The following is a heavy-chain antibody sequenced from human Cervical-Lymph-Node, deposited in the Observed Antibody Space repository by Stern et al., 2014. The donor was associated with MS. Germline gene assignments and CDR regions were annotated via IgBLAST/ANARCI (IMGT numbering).Heavy chain of an antibody. CDR1: SGGYY. CDR3: AAIGPRMEGACFDI. J-gene: IGHJ3*02. D-gene: IGHD2-21*01. Sequence: SGGYYWTWIRQLPGKGLEWVGYIHHTGATFYNPSLKSRVAISVDTSENQFSLKLTSVTAADTAVYYCAAIGPRMEGACFDIWGQGTMVTVSS. CDR2: IHHTGAT. V-gene: IGHV4-31*02.